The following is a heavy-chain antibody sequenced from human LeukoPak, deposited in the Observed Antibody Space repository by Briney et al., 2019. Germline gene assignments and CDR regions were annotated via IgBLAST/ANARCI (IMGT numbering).Heavy chain of an antibody. V-gene: IGHV1-2*04. D-gene: IGHD3-22*01. J-gene: IGHJ4*02. CDR3: AREPTPSHLNYYDSSGYYPSTMYYFDY. Sequence: ASVKVSCKASGYTFTGYYMHWVRQAPGQGLEWMGWINPNSGGTNYAQKIQGWVTMTRDTSISTAYMELSRLRSDDTAVYYCAREPTPSHLNYYDSSGYYPSTMYYFDYWGQGTLVTVSS. CDR1: GYTFTGYY. CDR2: INPNSGGT.